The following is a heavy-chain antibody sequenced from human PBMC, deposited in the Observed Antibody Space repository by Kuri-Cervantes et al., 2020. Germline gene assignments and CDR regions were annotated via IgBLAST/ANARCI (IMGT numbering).Heavy chain of an antibody. J-gene: IGHJ6*03. CDR2: ITSSSSI. D-gene: IGHD3-9*01. CDR3: ARGKTGKGFYYMDV. CDR1: GFTFSSYS. Sequence: GGSLRLSCAASGFTFSSYSMNWVRQAPGKGLEWVSSITSSSSIYYADSVKGRFTISRDNAKNSLYLQMNSLRAEDTAVYFCARGKTGKGFYYMDVWGKGTTVTVSS. V-gene: IGHV3-21*06.